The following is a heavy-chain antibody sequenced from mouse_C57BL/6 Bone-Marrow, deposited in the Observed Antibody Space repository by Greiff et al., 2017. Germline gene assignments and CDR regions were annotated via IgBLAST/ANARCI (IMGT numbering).Heavy chain of an antibody. CDR1: GFTFSDYG. Sequence: DVKLVESGGGLVKPGGSLKLSCAASGFTFSDYGMHWVRQAPEKGLEWVAYISSGSSTIYYADTVKGRFTISRDNAKNTLFLQMTSLRSEDTAMYYCARGTTPYYYAMYYWGQGTSVTVSS. D-gene: IGHD1-1*01. CDR3: ARGTTPYYYAMYY. V-gene: IGHV5-17*01. CDR2: ISSGSSTI. J-gene: IGHJ4*01.